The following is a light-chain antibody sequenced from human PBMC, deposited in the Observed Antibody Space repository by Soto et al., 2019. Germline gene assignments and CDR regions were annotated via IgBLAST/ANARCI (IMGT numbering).Light chain of an antibody. V-gene: IGKV3-11*01. J-gene: IGKJ5*01. CDR2: DAS. Sequence: EIVLTQSPATLSLSPGERATLSCRASQSVSSYLAWYQQKPGQAPSLLIYDASNRATGIPARFSASGYGTDFTLTISSLEPEDFAVYYCQQRSNWPRVTFGQGTRLEIK. CDR1: QSVSSY. CDR3: QQRSNWPRVT.